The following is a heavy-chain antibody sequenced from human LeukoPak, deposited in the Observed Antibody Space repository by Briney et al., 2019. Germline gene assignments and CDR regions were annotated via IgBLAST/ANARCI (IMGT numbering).Heavy chain of an antibody. CDR1: GFTFSSYA. CDR3: AKALVRGVIITAFDY. Sequence: GGSLRLSCAGSGFTFSSYAMSWVRQAPGKGLEWVSAISGSGGSTYYADSVKGRFTISRDNSKSTLYLHMNSLRAEETAVFYCAKALVRGVIITAFDYWGQGTLVTVSS. CDR2: ISGSGGST. J-gene: IGHJ4*02. D-gene: IGHD3-10*01. V-gene: IGHV3-23*01.